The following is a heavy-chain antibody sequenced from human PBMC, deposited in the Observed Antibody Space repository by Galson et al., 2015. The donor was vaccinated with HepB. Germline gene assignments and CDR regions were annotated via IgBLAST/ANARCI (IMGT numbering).Heavy chain of an antibody. CDR1: GFTFSSYS. D-gene: IGHD3-9*01. CDR3: ARDEIPVLRYFDKLIDAFDI. V-gene: IGHV3-21*04. Sequence: SLRLSCAASGFTFSSYSMNWVRQAPGKGLEWVSSISSSSSYIYYADSEKGRFTISRDNAKNSLYLQMNSLRAEDTAVYYCARDEIPVLRYFDKLIDAFDIWGQGTMVTVSS. J-gene: IGHJ3*02. CDR2: ISSSSSYI.